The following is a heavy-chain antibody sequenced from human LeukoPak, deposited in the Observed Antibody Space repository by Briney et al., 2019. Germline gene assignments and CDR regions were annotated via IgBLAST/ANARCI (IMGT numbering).Heavy chain of an antibody. J-gene: IGHJ4*02. CDR3: ARNENSGWGYFDY. Sequence: SVKVSCKASGGTFSSYAISWVRQAPGQGLEWMGGIIPIFGTANYAQKFQGRVTITADESTSTAYMELSSLRAEDTAVYYCARNENSGWGYFDYWGQGTLVTVSS. V-gene: IGHV1-69*13. CDR2: IIPIFGTA. D-gene: IGHD5-12*01. CDR1: GGTFSSYA.